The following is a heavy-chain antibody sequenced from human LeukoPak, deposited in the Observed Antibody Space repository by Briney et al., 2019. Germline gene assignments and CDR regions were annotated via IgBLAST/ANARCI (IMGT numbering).Heavy chain of an antibody. CDR3: AKLNNYDLMIDY. J-gene: IGHJ4*02. D-gene: IGHD3-3*01. Sequence: SETLSLTCTVSGYSISSGYYWGRIRQPPGKGLEWIGNIYHSGSTYYNPSLKSRVTISVDTSKNQFSLKLSSVTAADTAVYYCAKLNNYDLMIDYWGQGTLVTVSS. CDR1: GYSISSGYY. CDR2: IYHSGST. V-gene: IGHV4-38-2*02.